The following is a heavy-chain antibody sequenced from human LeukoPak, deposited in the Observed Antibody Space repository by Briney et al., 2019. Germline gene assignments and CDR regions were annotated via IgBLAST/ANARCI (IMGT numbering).Heavy chain of an antibody. CDR1: GFTLSTYT. V-gene: IGHV3-64D*06. J-gene: IGHJ3*02. CDR3: VKAHGADAFDI. CDR2: ISSNGGSA. Sequence: GGSLRLSCAASGFTLSTYTMSWVRQAPGKGLECISAISSNGGSASYAASVKGRFTISRDNSKNTLWLQMSSLRAEDTAVYSCVKAHGADAFDIWGQGTMVTVSS.